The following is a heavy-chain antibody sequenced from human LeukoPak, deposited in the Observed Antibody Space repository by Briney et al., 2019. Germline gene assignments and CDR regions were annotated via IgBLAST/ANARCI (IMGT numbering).Heavy chain of an antibody. Sequence: GGSLRLSCAASGFTFSSSGMLWVRQAPGKGLEWVAFIRYDGSSKYYADSVKGRFTTSTDNSKNTLYLQMNSLRAEDTAVYYCAKETRGSYSDYWGQGTLVTVSS. V-gene: IGHV3-30*02. D-gene: IGHD1-26*01. CDR3: AKETRGSYSDY. J-gene: IGHJ4*02. CDR2: IRYDGSSK. CDR1: GFTFSSSG.